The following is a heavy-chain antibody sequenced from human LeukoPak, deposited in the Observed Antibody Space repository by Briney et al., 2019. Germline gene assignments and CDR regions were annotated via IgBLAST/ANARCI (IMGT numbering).Heavy chain of an antibody. Sequence: SETLSLTCAVYGGSFSGYYWSWIRQPPGKGLEWIGEINHSGSTNYNPSLKSRVTLSVDTSKNQFSLKLSSVTAADTAVYYCASRSNIVVVPAANPFDYWGQGTLVTVSS. D-gene: IGHD2-2*01. V-gene: IGHV4-34*01. CDR2: INHSGST. CDR3: ASRSNIVVVPAANPFDY. CDR1: GGSFSGYY. J-gene: IGHJ4*02.